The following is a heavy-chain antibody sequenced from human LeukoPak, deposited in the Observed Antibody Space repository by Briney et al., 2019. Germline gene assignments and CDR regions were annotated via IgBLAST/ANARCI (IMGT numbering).Heavy chain of an antibody. Sequence: SETLSLTCTVSGDSISSHYWNWIRQPPGKGLEWIGCVHYSGITYYNPSLKSRVAISVDTSKKQFSLILNPVTAADTAVYYCARDTYDYYFNPWGQGTLVTVSS. CDR3: ARDTYDYYFNP. V-gene: IGHV4-59*11. CDR2: VHYSGIT. J-gene: IGHJ5*02. CDR1: GDSISSHY. D-gene: IGHD5-12*01.